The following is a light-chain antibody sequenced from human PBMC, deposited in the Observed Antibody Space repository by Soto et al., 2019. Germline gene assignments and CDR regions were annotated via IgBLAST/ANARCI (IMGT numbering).Light chain of an antibody. V-gene: IGKV3-15*01. CDR2: GAS. CDR3: QQYNDWPLT. J-gene: IGKJ4*01. CDR1: QSVRNN. Sequence: EIVMTQSPATLSVSPGERVTVPCRASQSVRNNLAWYQQKPGQAPRLLIHGASTRATDIPARFSGSGYGTEFTLTISSLQSEDFAAYYCQQYNDWPLTFGGGTKV.